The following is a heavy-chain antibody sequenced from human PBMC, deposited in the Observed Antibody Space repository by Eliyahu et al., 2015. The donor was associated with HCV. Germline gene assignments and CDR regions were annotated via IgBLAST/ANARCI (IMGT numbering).Heavy chain of an antibody. D-gene: IGHD2-2*01. J-gene: IGHJ5*02. Sequence: STYYNPSLKSRVTISVDTSKNQFSLKLSSVTAADTAVYYCARHIIPAAASRFDPWGQGTLVTVSS. CDR2: ST. V-gene: IGHV4-39*01. CDR3: ARHIIPAAASRFDP.